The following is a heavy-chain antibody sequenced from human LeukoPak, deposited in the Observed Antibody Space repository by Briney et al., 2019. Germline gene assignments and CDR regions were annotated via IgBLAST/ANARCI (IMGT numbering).Heavy chain of an antibody. CDR1: GFTFTTYA. CDR3: TRGRYYYGSGSSSIRHDY. J-gene: IGHJ4*02. V-gene: IGHV3-49*04. D-gene: IGHD3-10*01. CDR2: IRSKAYGGTT. Sequence: GGSLRLSCGASGFTFTTYAMTWVRQAPGKGLEWVGFIRSKAYGGTTEYAASVKGRFTISRDDSKSIAYLQMNSLKTEDTAVYYCTRGRYYYGSGSSSIRHDYWGQGTLVTVSS.